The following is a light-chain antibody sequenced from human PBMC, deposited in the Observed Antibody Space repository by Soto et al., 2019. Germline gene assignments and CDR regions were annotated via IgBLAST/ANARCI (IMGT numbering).Light chain of an antibody. V-gene: IGLV2-8*01. Sequence: QSALTQPPSASGSPGQSVTISCTGTSSDVGGYNYVSWYQQHPGKAPKLMIYEVSKRPSGVPDRFSGSKSGNAASLTVSGLQAEDEADYYCSSYARSNNWVFRGGTKLTVL. CDR3: SSYARSNNWV. CDR1: SSDVGGYNY. CDR2: EVS. J-gene: IGLJ3*02.